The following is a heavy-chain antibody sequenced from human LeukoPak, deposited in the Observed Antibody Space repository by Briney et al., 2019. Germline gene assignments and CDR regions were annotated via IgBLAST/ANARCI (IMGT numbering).Heavy chain of an antibody. D-gene: IGHD3-3*01. Sequence: SETLSLTCTVSGGSIRSSYYYWGWIRQPPGKGLEWIGKIYHSGNTNYNPSLKSRVTISVDTSKNQISLKLSSVTAADTAVYYCARSPQHYDFWSGYSTYFDYWGQGTLVTVSS. J-gene: IGHJ4*02. V-gene: IGHV4-61*05. CDR1: GGSIRSSYYY. CDR2: IYHSGNT. CDR3: ARSPQHYDFWSGYSTYFDY.